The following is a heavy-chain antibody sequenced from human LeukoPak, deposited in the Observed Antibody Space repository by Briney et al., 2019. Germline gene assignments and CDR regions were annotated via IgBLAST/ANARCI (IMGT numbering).Heavy chain of an antibody. CDR1: GVTFTSSA. Sequence: SVKVSCKASGVTFTSSAMQWVRQARGQRLEWIGWIVVGSGNTNYAQKFQERVTITRDMSTSTAYMELSSLRSEDTAVYYCAADPGAVTTEYYFDYWGQGTLVTVSS. CDR3: AADPGAVTTEYYFDY. V-gene: IGHV1-58*02. J-gene: IGHJ4*02. D-gene: IGHD4-11*01. CDR2: IVVGSGNT.